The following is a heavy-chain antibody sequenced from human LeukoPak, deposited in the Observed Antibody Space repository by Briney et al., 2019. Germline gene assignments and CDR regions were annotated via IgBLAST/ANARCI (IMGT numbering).Heavy chain of an antibody. J-gene: IGHJ4*02. V-gene: IGHV4-39*02. CDR2: IYYNGNT. Sequence: PSETLSLTCTVSGGSIISSSSYWGWIRQPPKKGLEWIGAIYYNGNTYYNRSLRSRVTMSVDTSKNQFSLKLNSVTAADTAVYYCAREEMATITSYFDYWGQGTLVTVSS. D-gene: IGHD5-24*01. CDR3: AREEMATITSYFDY. CDR1: GGSIISSSSY.